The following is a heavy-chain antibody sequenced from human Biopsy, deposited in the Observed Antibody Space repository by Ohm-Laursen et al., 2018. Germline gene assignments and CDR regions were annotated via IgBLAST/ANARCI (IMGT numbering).Heavy chain of an antibody. CDR3: VKDIRRYFYGMDV. J-gene: IGHJ6*02. Sequence: SLRLSCAASDFTFADYAMSWVRQRPGKGLEWVSGITWNSGHIAYADSVEGRFTISRDNAKNVLWLQMNSLRVDDTAMYYCVKDIRRYFYGMDVWGQGTTVTVS. CDR1: DFTFADYA. CDR2: ITWNSGHI. D-gene: IGHD3-10*01. V-gene: IGHV3-9*01.